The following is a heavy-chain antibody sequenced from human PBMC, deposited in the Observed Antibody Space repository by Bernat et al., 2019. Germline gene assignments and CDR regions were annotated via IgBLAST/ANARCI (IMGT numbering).Heavy chain of an antibody. CDR2: IGTAGDT. V-gene: IGHV3-13*04. CDR1: GFTFSSYD. Sequence: EVQLVESGGGLVQPGGSLRLSCAASGFTFSSYDMHWVRQATGKGLEWVSAIGTAGDTYYPGSGKGRFTIYRENAKNSLYLQMNSLRAGDTAVYYCARALGMATIGYYFDYWGQGTLVTVSS. J-gene: IGHJ4*02. CDR3: ARALGMATIGYYFDY. D-gene: IGHD5-24*01.